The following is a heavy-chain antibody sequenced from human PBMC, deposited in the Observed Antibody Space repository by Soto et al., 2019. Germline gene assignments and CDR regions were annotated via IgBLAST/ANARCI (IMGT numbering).Heavy chain of an antibody. CDR1: GGSMRGQH. V-gene: IGHV4-59*08. CDR3: ATYTVGEGGRGY. Sequence: QVQLQESGPGLVKPSETLSLTCTVSGGSMRGQHWSWIRQPPGKGLEWIGHYSDSTNYNPSLKSRITITTDTSKTQFSLKRSSVTAADTAVYYCATYTVGEGGRGYWGQGPLVTVSS. D-gene: IGHD3-16*01. CDR2: HYSDST. J-gene: IGHJ4*02.